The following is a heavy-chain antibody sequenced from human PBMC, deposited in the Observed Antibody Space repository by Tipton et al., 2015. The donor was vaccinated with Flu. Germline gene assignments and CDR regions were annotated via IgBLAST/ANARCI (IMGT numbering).Heavy chain of an antibody. V-gene: IGHV4-39*07. CDR2: IYYSGST. Sequence: GSLRLSCTVSGGSISSSSYYWGWIRQPPGKGLEWIGSIYYSGSTYYNPSLKSRVTISVDTSKNQFSLKLSSVTAADTAVYYCARDVVRGYLGYWGQGTLVTVSS. CDR1: GGSISSSSYY. CDR3: ARDVVRGYLGY. D-gene: IGHD3-10*01. J-gene: IGHJ4*02.